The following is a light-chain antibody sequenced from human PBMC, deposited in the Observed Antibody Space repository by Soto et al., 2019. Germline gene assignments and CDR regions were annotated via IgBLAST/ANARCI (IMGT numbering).Light chain of an antibody. V-gene: IGKV1-5*03. CDR3: QQYNSYSRT. CDR1: QSISSW. J-gene: IGKJ1*01. CDR2: KAS. Sequence: DIQMTQSPSTLSASVGDRVTITCRASQSISSWLAWYQQKPGKVPKLLIYKASSLGSGVPSRFSGSGSGTEFTLTISSLQPDDFATYYCQQYNSYSRTFGQGTKVEIK.